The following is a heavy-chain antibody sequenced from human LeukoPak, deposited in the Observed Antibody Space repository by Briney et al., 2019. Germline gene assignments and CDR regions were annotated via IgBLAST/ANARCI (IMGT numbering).Heavy chain of an antibody. V-gene: IGHV4-39*01. CDR3: ARGRGNYYYYGMDV. CDR2: IVYTGRT. CDR1: GGSISSSSYY. D-gene: IGHD6-25*01. J-gene: IGHJ6*02. Sequence: SETLSLTCTVSGGSISSSSYYWGWIRQPPGKGLEWIGSIVYTGRTYYNPSLKSRVTISVDTSKNQFSLKLSSVTAADTAVYYYARGRGNYYYYGMDVWGQGTTVTVSS.